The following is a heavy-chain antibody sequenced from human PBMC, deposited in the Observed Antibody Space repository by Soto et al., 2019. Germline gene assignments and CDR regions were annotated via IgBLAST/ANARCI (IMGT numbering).Heavy chain of an antibody. CDR2: FESSGSN. D-gene: IGHD5-18*01. CDR1: GDSITSYY. CDR3: ARVQSRYGYWFDP. Sequence: KASETLSLTCTVSGDSITSYYWSWTRQPAGKGLEWIGRFESSGSNNYNPSLKSRVAMSVDRSKKQFSLRLSAVTAADTAVYYCARVQSRYGYWFDPWGQGILVTVSS. V-gene: IGHV4-4*07. J-gene: IGHJ5*02.